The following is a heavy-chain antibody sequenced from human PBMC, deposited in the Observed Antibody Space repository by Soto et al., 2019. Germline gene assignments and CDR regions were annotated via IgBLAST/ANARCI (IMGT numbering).Heavy chain of an antibody. CDR3: ARTDIVTTNCVVP. Sequence: QVHLQQWGAGLLKPSETLSLTCAVYGESFIGYYWTWIRQPPGKGLEWIGEINHRGSANYNPSLKSRVIISVDTCNNQFSLKLSSVTAAGTSVYYCARTDIVTTNCVVPWGQGTLVTVSA. J-gene: IGHJ5*02. CDR2: INHRGSA. V-gene: IGHV4-34*02. CDR1: GESFIGYY. D-gene: IGHD5-12*01.